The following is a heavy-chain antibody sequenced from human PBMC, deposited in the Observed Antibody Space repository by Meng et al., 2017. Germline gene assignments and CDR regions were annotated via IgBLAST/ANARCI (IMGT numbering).Heavy chain of an antibody. CDR2: INHSGST. Sequence: SETLSLTCAVCGGSFSGYYWSWIRQPPGKGLEWIGEINHSGSTNYNPSLKSRVTISVDTSKNQFSLKLSSVTAADTAVYYCARFRVVPTLGRAFDIWGQGTMVTVSS. J-gene: IGHJ3*02. V-gene: IGHV4-34*01. CDR3: ARFRVVPTLGRAFDI. D-gene: IGHD3-3*01. CDR1: GGSFSGYY.